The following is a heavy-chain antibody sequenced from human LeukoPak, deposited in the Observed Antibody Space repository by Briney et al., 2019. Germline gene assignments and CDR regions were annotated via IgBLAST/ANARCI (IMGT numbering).Heavy chain of an antibody. J-gene: IGHJ4*02. V-gene: IGHV3-30*18. D-gene: IGHD1-26*01. CDR3: AKGGGGSYLRFDY. CDR2: ISYDGSNK. Sequence: PGGSLRLSCAASGFTSSSYGMHWVRQAPGKGLEWVAVISYDGSNKYYADSVKGRFTISRDNSKNTLYLQMNSLRAEDTAVYYCAKGGGGSYLRFDYWGQGTLVTVSS. CDR1: GFTSSSYG.